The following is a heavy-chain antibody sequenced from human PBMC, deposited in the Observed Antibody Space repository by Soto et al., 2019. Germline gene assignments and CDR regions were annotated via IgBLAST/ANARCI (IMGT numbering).Heavy chain of an antibody. CDR1: GGSITSSTYY. V-gene: IGHV4-39*02. CDR3: VRLPASGVVGKYGMDV. D-gene: IGHD2-21*01. CDR2: IYYSGAT. Sequence: QLQLQQSGPGLVKPSETLSLTCSVSGGSITSSTYYWGWIRQPPGKGLEWIGSIYYSGATYYHPPLKSRVTISVDTSKNHFSLKLSSMTAADTAVYYCVRLPASGVVGKYGMDVWGQGTTVTVSS. J-gene: IGHJ6*02.